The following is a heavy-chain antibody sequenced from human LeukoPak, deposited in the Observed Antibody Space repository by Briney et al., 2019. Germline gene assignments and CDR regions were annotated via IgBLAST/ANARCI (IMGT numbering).Heavy chain of an antibody. CDR1: GGSISSYY. CDR2: IYYSGST. CDR3: ARHGVGDGYNTEWFDP. J-gene: IGHJ5*02. D-gene: IGHD5-24*01. Sequence: LETLSLTCTVSGGSISSYYWSWIRQPPGKGLEWIGYIYYSGSTNYNPSLKSRVTISVDTSKNQFSLKLSSVTAADTAVYYCARHGVGDGYNTEWFDPWGQGTLVTVSS. V-gene: IGHV4-59*08.